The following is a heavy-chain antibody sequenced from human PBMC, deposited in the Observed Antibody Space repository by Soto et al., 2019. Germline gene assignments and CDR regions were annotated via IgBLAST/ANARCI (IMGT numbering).Heavy chain of an antibody. D-gene: IGHD4-17*01. CDR2: ISSSSSTI. CDR3: ARGPSYGDTAGNWFDP. J-gene: IGHJ5*02. CDR1: GFTFSSYS. V-gene: IGHV3-48*01. Sequence: QPGGSLRLSCAASGFTFSSYSMNWVRQAPGKGLEWVSYISSSSSTIYYADSVKGRFTISRDNAKNSLYLQMNSLRAEDTAVYYCARGPSYGDTAGNWFDPWGQGTLVTVSS.